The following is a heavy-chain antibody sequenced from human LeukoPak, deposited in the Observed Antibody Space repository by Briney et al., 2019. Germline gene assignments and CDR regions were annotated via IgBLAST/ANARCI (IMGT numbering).Heavy chain of an antibody. D-gene: IGHD6-13*01. J-gene: IGHJ6*04. CDR3: ARVGAAVLDYYYGMDV. Sequence: ASVKVSCKASGYTFTSYGISWVRQAPGQGVEGMGWISAYNGNTNYAQKLQGRVTMTTDTSTSTAYMELRSLRSDDTAVYYCARVGAAVLDYYYGMDVWGKGTTVTVSS. CDR1: GYTFTSYG. CDR2: ISAYNGNT. V-gene: IGHV1-18*04.